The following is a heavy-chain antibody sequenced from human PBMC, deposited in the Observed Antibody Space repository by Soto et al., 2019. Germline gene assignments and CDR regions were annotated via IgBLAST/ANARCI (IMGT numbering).Heavy chain of an antibody. D-gene: IGHD3-22*01. J-gene: IGHJ6*02. Sequence: QVQLQQWGAGLLKPSETLSLTCAVYGGSFSGYYWSWTRQPPGKGLEWIGEINHSGSTNYNPSLKSRVTISLATSKNQFSLQLSSVTAADTAVYYCARGRPGGMLLVVNGMDVWGQGTTVTVSS. CDR1: GGSFSGYY. CDR2: INHSGST. V-gene: IGHV4-34*01. CDR3: ARGRPGGMLLVVNGMDV.